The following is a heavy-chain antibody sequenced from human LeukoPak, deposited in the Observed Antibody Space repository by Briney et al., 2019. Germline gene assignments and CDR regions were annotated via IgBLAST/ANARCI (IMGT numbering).Heavy chain of an antibody. V-gene: IGHV3-48*02. CDR1: GFTFSRYI. D-gene: IGHD3-22*01. J-gene: IGHJ1*01. CDR3: ASHYFGSRGSYAEYFQH. CDR2: ISSSSRTI. Sequence: PWGSLRLSCAASGFTFSRYIMSWVRQAPGKGLEWISYISSSSRTIHYADSAKGRFTISRDNAENSLDLQMNSLRDEDTAVYYCASHYFGSRGSYAEYFQHWGQGALVIVSS.